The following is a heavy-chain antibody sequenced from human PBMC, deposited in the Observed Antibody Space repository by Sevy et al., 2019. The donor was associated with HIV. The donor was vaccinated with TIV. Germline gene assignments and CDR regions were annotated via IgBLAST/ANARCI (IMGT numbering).Heavy chain of an antibody. J-gene: IGHJ4*02. Sequence: ASVKVSCKASGYTFTSYGITWVRQAPGQGLEWMGWINTYNGNTDYVQMLQGRVTMTTDTSTSTAYMEVRSLRSDDTAIYYCAGVGHDYGDYGVDNWGQGTLVTVSS. CDR1: GYTFTSYG. D-gene: IGHD4-17*01. CDR2: INTYNGNT. CDR3: AGVGHDYGDYGVDN. V-gene: IGHV1-18*01.